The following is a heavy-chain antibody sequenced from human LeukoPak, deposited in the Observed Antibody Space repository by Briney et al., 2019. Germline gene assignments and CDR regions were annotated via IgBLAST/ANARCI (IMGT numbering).Heavy chain of an antibody. Sequence: ASVTVSCTASGYTFTGYYMHWVRQAPGQGLEWMGWINPNSGGTNYAQKFQGRVTMTRDTSISTAYMELSRLRSDDTAVYYCARVPKSNRVHYWGQGTLVTVSS. J-gene: IGHJ4*02. D-gene: IGHD2/OR15-2a*01. V-gene: IGHV1-2*02. CDR1: GYTFTGYY. CDR2: INPNSGGT. CDR3: ARVPKSNRVHY.